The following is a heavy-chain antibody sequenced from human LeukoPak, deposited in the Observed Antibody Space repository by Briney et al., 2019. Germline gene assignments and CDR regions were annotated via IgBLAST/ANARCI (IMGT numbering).Heavy chain of an antibody. CDR2: ISGSGSNT. Sequence: TGGSLRLSCVASGFTFSGYAMNWVRQPPGKGLEWGSSISGSGSNTYYAKSAKGRFTISRDNSKNTLYLQMNSLRAEDTAVYYCAKAGRYSSGWYYFDYWGQGTLVTVSS. J-gene: IGHJ4*02. CDR1: GFTFSGYA. V-gene: IGHV3-23*01. CDR3: AKAGRYSSGWYYFDY. D-gene: IGHD6-19*01.